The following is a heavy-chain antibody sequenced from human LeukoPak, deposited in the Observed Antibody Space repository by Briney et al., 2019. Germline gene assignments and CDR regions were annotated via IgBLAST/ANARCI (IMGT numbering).Heavy chain of an antibody. CDR1: GFTFSSCW. J-gene: IGHJ6*02. CDR3: ARGYYYGMDV. Sequence: GGSLRLSCAASGFTFSSCWMHWVRQAPGKGLVWVSRINSDGSSTAYADSVKGRFTTSRDNAKNTLYLQMNSLRAEDTAVYYCARGYYYGMDVWGQGTTVTVSS. V-gene: IGHV3-74*01. CDR2: INSDGSST.